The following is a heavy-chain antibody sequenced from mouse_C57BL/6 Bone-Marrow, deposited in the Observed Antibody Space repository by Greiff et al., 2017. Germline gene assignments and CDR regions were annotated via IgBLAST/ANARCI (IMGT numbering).Heavy chain of an antibody. CDR3: ARSRSFYYDYDPFDY. D-gene: IGHD2-4*01. Sequence: VQLQQSGAELARPGASVKLSCKASGYTFTSYGISWVKQRTGQGLEWIGEIYPRSGNTYYNEKFKGKATLTADKSSSTAYMGLRSLTSEDSAVYFCARSRSFYYDYDPFDYWGQGTTLTVSS. J-gene: IGHJ2*01. CDR1: GYTFTSYG. CDR2: IYPRSGNT. V-gene: IGHV1-81*01.